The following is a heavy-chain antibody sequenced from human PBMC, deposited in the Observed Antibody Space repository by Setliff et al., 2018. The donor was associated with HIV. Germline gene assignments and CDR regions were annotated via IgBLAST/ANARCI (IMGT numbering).Heavy chain of an antibody. D-gene: IGHD5-18*01. J-gene: IGHJ3*02. CDR2: IVPIFGTP. CDR1: GDNFNSHS. CDR3: ARGPWIQLWSSELDAFDI. V-gene: IGHV1-69*06. Sequence: SVKVSCKASGDNFNSHSISWVRQAPGQGLEWMGGIVPIFGTPNYAQKFQGRVTITADKSTRTAYMELSSLRSEDTAVYYCARGPWIQLWSSELDAFDIWGQGTMVTVSS.